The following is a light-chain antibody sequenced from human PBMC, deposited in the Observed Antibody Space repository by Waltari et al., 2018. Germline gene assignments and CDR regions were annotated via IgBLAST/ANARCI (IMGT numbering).Light chain of an antibody. CDR3: SSYAGSNTWV. Sequence: QAALTQPPSVSGSPGQSVTISCTGTSSDIGDYNYVSWYQQHPGKAPKLMIYDVSKRPSVVSDRFSGSTSGNTASLTISVLQAEDEADYYCSSYAGSNTWVFGGGTRLTVL. V-gene: IGLV2-11*01. J-gene: IGLJ2*01. CDR2: DVS. CDR1: SSDIGDYNY.